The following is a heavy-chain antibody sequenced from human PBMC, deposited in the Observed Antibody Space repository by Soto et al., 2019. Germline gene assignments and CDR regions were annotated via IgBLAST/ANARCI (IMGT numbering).Heavy chain of an antibody. D-gene: IGHD3-22*01. CDR2: ISGSGGST. V-gene: IGHV3-23*01. CDR1: GFTFSSYA. CDR3: AKDLLYYYDSSGYPEGYFDY. J-gene: IGHJ4*02. Sequence: GGSLRLSCAASGFTFSSYAMSWVRQAPGKGLEWVSAISGSGGSTYYADSVKGRFTISRDNSKNTLYLQMNSLRAEDTAVYYCAKDLLYYYDSSGYPEGYFDYWGQGTLVTVSS.